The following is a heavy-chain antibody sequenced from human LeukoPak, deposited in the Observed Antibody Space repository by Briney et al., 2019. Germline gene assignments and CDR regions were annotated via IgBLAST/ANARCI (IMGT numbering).Heavy chain of an antibody. CDR1: GDSFSSNSVT. CDR2: TYYRSTWYN. V-gene: IGHV6-1*01. J-gene: IGHJ5*02. Sequence: PSQTLSLTCAISGDSFSSNSVTWNWIRQSPSRGLEWLGRTYYRSTWYNDYAVSVRGRITVNPDTSENQFSLHLNSVTPEDTAVYYCARRLTQYDCFDPWGQGILVTVSS. D-gene: IGHD2-2*01. CDR3: ARRLTQYDCFDP.